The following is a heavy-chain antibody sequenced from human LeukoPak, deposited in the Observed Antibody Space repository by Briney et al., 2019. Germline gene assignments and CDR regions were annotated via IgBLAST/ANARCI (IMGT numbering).Heavy chain of an antibody. J-gene: IGHJ4*02. CDR2: INIDASSI. V-gene: IGHV3-74*01. CDR1: RFIFNNYW. Sequence: GGSLRLSCAASRFIFNNYWMHWVRQAPGKGLVWVSRINIDASSINYADSVKDRFTISRDNAKNSLYLQMNSLRAEDTAVYYCASLGDYGGNQEDYWGQGTLVTVSS. CDR3: ASLGDYGGNQEDY. D-gene: IGHD4-23*01.